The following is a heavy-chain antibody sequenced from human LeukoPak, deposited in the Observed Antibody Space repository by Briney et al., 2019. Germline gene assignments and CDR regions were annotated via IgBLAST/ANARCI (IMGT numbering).Heavy chain of an antibody. CDR2: ISSSSSYI. Sequence: GGSLRLSCAASGFTFSTYSMNWVRRAPGKGLEWVSSISSSSSYIYYADSVKGRFTISRDNAKNSLYLQMNSLRAEDMAVYYCARDPGGYSSGGELDVWGKGTTVTVSS. D-gene: IGHD6-19*01. CDR1: GFTFSTYS. CDR3: ARDPGGYSSGGELDV. V-gene: IGHV3-21*01. J-gene: IGHJ6*04.